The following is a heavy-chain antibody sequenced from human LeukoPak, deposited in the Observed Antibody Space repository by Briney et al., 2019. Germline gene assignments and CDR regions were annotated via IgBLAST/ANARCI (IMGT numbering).Heavy chain of an antibody. D-gene: IGHD2-15*01. CDR2: INHSGST. J-gene: IGHJ6*02. CDR3: ARDPTNCSGGSCYYYGMDV. CDR1: GGSFSGYY. V-gene: IGHV4-34*01. Sequence: SETLSLTCAVYGGSFSGYYWSWIRQPPGKGLEWIGEINHSGSTNYNPSLKSRVTISVDTSKNQFSLKLSSVTAADTAVYYCARDPTNCSGGSCYYYGMDVWGQGTTVTVSS.